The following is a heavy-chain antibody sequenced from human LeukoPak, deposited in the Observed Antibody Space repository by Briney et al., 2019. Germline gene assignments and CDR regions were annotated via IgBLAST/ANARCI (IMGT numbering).Heavy chain of an antibody. CDR1: GGSFSGYY. Sequence: PSETLSLTCAVYGGSFSGYYWSWVRQAPGKGLEWVANIKQDGSEKYYVDSVKGRFTISRDNAKNSLYLQMNSLRAEDTAVYYCAREGEYSGYDYAYFDYWGQGTLVTVSS. J-gene: IGHJ4*02. CDR2: IKQDGSEK. CDR3: AREGEYSGYDYAYFDY. D-gene: IGHD5-12*01. V-gene: IGHV3-7*01.